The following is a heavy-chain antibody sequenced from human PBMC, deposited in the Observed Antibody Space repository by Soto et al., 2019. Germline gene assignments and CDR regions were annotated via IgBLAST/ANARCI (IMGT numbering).Heavy chain of an antibody. D-gene: IGHD5-12*01. CDR2: IQYSGDT. CDR1: GGSVGSGAYY. Sequence: SETLSLTCIVSGGSVGSGAYYWSWIRQPPGRALEWIGYIQYSGDTNYNSSLKSRVTISVDRARNRFSLKLTSVTSSDTAFYYCARHDYADRTFDLWGQGTKVTVSS. V-gene: IGHV4-61*08. J-gene: IGHJ3*01. CDR3: ARHDYADRTFDL.